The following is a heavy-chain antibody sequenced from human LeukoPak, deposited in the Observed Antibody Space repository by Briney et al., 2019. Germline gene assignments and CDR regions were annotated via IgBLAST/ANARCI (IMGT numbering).Heavy chain of an antibody. Sequence: PSETLSLTCAVSGGSISSSNWWSWVRQPPGKGLEWIGEIYHSGSTNYNPSLKSRVTISVDKSKNQFSLKLSSVTAADTAVYYCARVDVVVVPSSNFDLWGRGTLVTVSS. CDR1: GGSISSSNW. CDR3: ARVDVVVVPSSNFDL. CDR2: IYHSGST. D-gene: IGHD2-2*03. V-gene: IGHV4-4*02. J-gene: IGHJ2*01.